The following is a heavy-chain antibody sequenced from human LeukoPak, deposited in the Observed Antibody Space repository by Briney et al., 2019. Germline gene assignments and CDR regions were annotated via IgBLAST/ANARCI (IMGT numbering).Heavy chain of an antibody. CDR3: ARAGMVRGVIIWFDP. CDR1: GGSITSSSHY. Sequence: SETLSLTCIVSGGSITSSSHYWGWIRQPPGKGLEWIGRIYTSGSTNYNPSLKSRVTISVDTSKNQFSLKLSSVTAADTAVYYCARAGMVRGVIIWFDPWGQGTLVTVSS. V-gene: IGHV4-39*07. CDR2: IYTSGST. D-gene: IGHD3-10*01. J-gene: IGHJ5*02.